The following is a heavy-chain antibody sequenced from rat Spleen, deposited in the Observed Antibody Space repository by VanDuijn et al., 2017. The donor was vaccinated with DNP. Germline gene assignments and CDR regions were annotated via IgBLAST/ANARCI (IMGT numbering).Heavy chain of an antibody. CDR2: ISSAGNT. CDR1: GFSLNNFG. J-gene: IGHJ3*01. V-gene: IGHV2S12*01. D-gene: IGHD1-2*01. Sequence: QVQLRESGPGLVQPSQILSLTCTVSGFSLNNFGVNWIRQPPGKVLEWIAAISSAGNTFYNSDFKSRLSFSTDTSKNQVFLKMDSLQTEDTAIYFCAGGGSHIYPFTYWGQGTLVTVSS. CDR3: AGGGSHIYPFTY.